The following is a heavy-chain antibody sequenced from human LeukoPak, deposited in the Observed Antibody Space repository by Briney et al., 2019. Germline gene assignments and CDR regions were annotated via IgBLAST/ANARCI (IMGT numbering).Heavy chain of an antibody. Sequence: GGSLRLSCAASGFTFSSYAMHWVRQAPGKGLEWVAVISYDGSNKYYADSVKGRFTISRGNSKDTLYLQMNSLRAEDTAVYYCARDRAVAGGWNWFDPWGQGTLVTVSS. CDR2: ISYDGSNK. V-gene: IGHV3-30-3*01. CDR3: ARDRAVAGGWNWFDP. D-gene: IGHD6-19*01. CDR1: GFTFSSYA. J-gene: IGHJ5*02.